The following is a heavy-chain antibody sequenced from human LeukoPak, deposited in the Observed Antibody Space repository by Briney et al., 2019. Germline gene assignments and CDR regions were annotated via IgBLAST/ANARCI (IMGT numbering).Heavy chain of an antibody. J-gene: IGHJ6*03. CDR3: ARRVRQNPFYCSSTSCAKRRSYYYYYMDV. CDR1: GGSISSTTYY. CDR2: IYKAGNT. Sequence: TSSETLSLTCTVSGGSISSTTYYWAWIRQPPGKGLEWIGSIYKAGNTNYSPSLRSRVFISVDTSNNQFSLSLSSVTAADTAVYYCARRVRQNPFYCSSTSCAKRRSYYYYYMDVWGKGTTVTISS. V-gene: IGHV4-39*01. D-gene: IGHD2-2*01.